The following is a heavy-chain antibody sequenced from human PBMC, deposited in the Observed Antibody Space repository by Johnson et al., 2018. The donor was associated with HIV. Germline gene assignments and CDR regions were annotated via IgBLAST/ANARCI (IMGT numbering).Heavy chain of an antibody. D-gene: IGHD3-22*01. Sequence: QVQLVESGGGLEEPGGSLRLSCAASGFTFSSYGMHWVRQAPGKGLEWVAVISYDGSNKYYADSVKGRFTISRDNSKNTLYLQMNSLRADDTAVYYCASGSHDYDSSGYYPPGDAFDIWGQGTMVTVSS. CDR2: ISYDGSNK. V-gene: IGHV3-30*03. J-gene: IGHJ3*02. CDR3: ASGSHDYDSSGYYPPGDAFDI. CDR1: GFTFSSYG.